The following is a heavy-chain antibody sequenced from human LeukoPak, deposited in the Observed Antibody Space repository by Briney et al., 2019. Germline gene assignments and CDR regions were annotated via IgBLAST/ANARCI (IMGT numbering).Heavy chain of an antibody. Sequence: PGRSLRLSCAASGFTFSSYGMHWVRQAPGKGLEWVAVISYDGSNKYYADPVKGRFTISRDNSKNTLYLQMNSLRAEDTAVYYCAKDFYYDSSGIFDYWGQGTLVTVSS. D-gene: IGHD3-22*01. J-gene: IGHJ4*02. CDR1: GFTFSSYG. CDR2: ISYDGSNK. V-gene: IGHV3-30*18. CDR3: AKDFYYDSSGIFDY.